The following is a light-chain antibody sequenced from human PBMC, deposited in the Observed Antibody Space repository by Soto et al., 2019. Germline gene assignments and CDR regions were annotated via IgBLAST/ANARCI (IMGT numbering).Light chain of an antibody. J-gene: IGKJ2*01. CDR1: QSIRSD. CDR3: EHYNNWPPP. CDR2: GAT. V-gene: IGKV3-15*01. Sequence: EVVMTQSPAILSVSPGERVTLSCRASQSIRSDLAWYQQKPGQAPRLLIYGATTRAIGIPTRFSGSESGTEFTLTIDSLQSEEFAVDYCEHYNNWPPPFGQGTK.